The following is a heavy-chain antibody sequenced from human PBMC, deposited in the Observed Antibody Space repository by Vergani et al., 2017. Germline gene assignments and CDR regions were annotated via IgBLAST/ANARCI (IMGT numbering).Heavy chain of an antibody. V-gene: IGHV5-51*01. Sequence: EVQLVQSGAAVKKPGESLKISCTGSGYNFTNFWIGWVRQMPGKGLDWMGIIYPADSYIRYSPSFQGQVTISADKSISTAYLQWSSLKASDTALYYCARGLGGTYFYYYYMDVWGQGTTVTVSS. D-gene: IGHD3-16*01. CDR2: IYPADSYI. J-gene: IGHJ6*02. CDR1: GYNFTNFW. CDR3: ARGLGGTYFYYYYMDV.